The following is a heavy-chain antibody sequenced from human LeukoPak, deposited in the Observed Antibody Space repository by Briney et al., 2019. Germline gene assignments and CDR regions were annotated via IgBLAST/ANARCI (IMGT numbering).Heavy chain of an antibody. J-gene: IGHJ4*02. V-gene: IGHV3-23*01. CDR3: AKASTYYYGSGSYYYVY. D-gene: IGHD3-10*01. CDR2: ISGSGGST. CDR1: GFTFSSYA. Sequence: GGSLRLSCAASGFTFSSYAMSWVRQAPGKGLEWVSAISGSGGSTYYADSVKGRFTISGDNSKNTLYLQMNSLRAEDTAVYYCAKASTYYYGSGSYYYVYWGQGTLVTVSS.